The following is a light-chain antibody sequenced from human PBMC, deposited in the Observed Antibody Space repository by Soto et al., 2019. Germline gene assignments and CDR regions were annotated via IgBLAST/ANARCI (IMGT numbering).Light chain of an antibody. CDR2: TLS. CDR3: MQHLNFPGT. V-gene: IGKV2-40*01. CDR1: QSLLNSDDGNTY. J-gene: IGKJ1*01. Sequence: DIVMTQTPLSLPVTPGEPASISCRSNQSLLNSDDGNTYLDWYLQRPGQSPYLLIYTLSYRASGVPARFSGSGSATEFTLKISRVEADDVGVYYCMQHLNFPGTFGPGTRVDIK.